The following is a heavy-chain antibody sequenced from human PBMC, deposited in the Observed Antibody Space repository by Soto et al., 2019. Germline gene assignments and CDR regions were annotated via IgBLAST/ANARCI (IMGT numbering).Heavy chain of an antibody. CDR3: ARGGGVYYFDY. J-gene: IGHJ4*02. D-gene: IGHD2-8*02. CDR1: GGSISSYY. Sequence: QVQLQESGPGLVKPSETLSLTCTVSGGSISSYYWSWIRQPPGKGLEWIGYIYYSGITDYNPSLKIPVTISVDTSKSQFSLKLSSVTAADTAVYYCARGGGVYYFDYWGQGTLVTVSS. CDR2: IYYSGIT. V-gene: IGHV4-59*01.